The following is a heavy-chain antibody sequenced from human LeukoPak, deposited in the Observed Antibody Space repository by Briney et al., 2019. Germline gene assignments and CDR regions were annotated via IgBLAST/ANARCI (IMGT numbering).Heavy chain of an antibody. J-gene: IGHJ4*02. CDR2: ISPYNGNT. CDR3: ARGETRTHY. Sequence: ASVKPSSSAAVSIFGTSGVNSGAGAPGQGLEWMGWISPYNGNTNFAQKLQGRVTLTTDTSTSTAYLELRSLISDDTAVYYCARGETRTHYWGQGTLVTVSS. V-gene: IGHV1-18*01. CDR1: VSIFGTSG. D-gene: IGHD3-16*01.